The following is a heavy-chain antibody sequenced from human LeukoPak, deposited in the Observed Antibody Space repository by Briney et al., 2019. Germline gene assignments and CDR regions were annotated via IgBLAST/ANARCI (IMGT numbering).Heavy chain of an antibody. V-gene: IGHV1-69*13. D-gene: IGHD4-23*01. J-gene: IGHJ4*02. Sequence: ASGTLSFTGAGGTFFIYTICMVWHAPGQGLEWMGGVITIFVTANYAQKFEGRVTITADESTSTAYMELSSLRSEDTAVYYCARLGDYGGNPSWGQGTLVTVSS. CDR3: ARLGDYGGNPS. CDR1: GGTFFIYT. CDR2: VITIFVTA.